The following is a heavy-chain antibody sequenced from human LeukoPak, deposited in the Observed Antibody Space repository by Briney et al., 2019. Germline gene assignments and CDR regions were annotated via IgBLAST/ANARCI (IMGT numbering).Heavy chain of an antibody. D-gene: IGHD3-10*01. CDR2: ISGSGGST. V-gene: IGHV3-23*01. J-gene: IGHJ6*02. CDR1: GFTFNSYA. Sequence: GGSLRLSCAASGFTFNSYAVSWVRQAPGKGLEWVSAISGSGGSTYYADSVKGRFTISRDNSKNTLYLQMNSLRAEDTAAYYCAKVGDSLLWFGELLGGGDYYYYGMDVWGQGTTVTVSS. CDR3: AKVGDSLLWFGELLGGGDYYYYGMDV.